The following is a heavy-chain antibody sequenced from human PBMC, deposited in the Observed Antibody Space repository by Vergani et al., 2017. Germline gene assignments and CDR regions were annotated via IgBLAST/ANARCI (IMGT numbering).Heavy chain of an antibody. CDR3: ATRGGDYGDYRIDY. D-gene: IGHD4-17*01. CDR1: GFTVSSNY. CDR2: IYSGGSK. J-gene: IGHJ4*02. V-gene: IGHV3-53*04. Sequence: EVQLVESGGGLVQPGGSLRLSCAASGFTVSSNYMSWVRQAPGKGLEWVSVIYSGGSKYYEDSVKGRLTISRDTCKNTLYLQMNSLRAEDTAVYYCATRGGDYGDYRIDYWGQGTLVTVSS.